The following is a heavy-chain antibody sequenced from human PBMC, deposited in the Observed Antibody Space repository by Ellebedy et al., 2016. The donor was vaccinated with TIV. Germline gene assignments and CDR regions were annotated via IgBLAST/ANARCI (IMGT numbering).Heavy chain of an antibody. CDR2: IKDDGSEQ. J-gene: IGHJ4*02. CDR1: GFTFSDYW. CDR3: ARQANYYSSGRANDY. Sequence: GGSLRLSCAASGFTFSDYWMTWVRQAPGKGLEWVANIKDDGSEQYYVESVKGRFTISRDNAKNSLYLQLNSLRVEDTAVYYCARQANYYSSGRANDYWGQGTLVTVSS. V-gene: IGHV3-7*01. D-gene: IGHD3-10*01.